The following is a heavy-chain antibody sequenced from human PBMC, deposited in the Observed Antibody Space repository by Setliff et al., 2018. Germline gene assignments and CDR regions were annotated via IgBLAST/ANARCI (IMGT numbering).Heavy chain of an antibody. CDR3: TVYNTGSSKDHY. J-gene: IGHJ4*02. CDR2: IYYTTNG. Sequence: LSLTCTVSGDSISSGDDFWSWIRQPPGKGLEWIGSIYYTTNGHYNPSLKSRVTISVDTSKNQFSLKLSSVTAADTALYYCTVYNTGSSKDHYWGQGTQVTVSS. V-gene: IGHV4-30-4*08. CDR1: GDSISSGDDF. D-gene: IGHD2-8*02.